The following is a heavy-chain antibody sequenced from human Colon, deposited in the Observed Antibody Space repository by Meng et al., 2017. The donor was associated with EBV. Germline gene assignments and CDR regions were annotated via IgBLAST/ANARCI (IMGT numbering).Heavy chain of an antibody. CDR2: IFHSGLT. J-gene: IGHJ2*01. V-gene: IGHV4-4*02. D-gene: IGHD1-1*01. CDR1: GGPISSSNW. Sequence: QVHLQESGPGLVNPSEALSLPCAVSGGPISSSNWWGWVRQSPEKGLEWIGEIFHSGLTNYNPSLQSRVTISVDKSKNQFSLEVTSVTAADTAIYYCMRDLLVLEKNEVWGRGTLVTVSS. CDR3: MRDLLVLEKNEV.